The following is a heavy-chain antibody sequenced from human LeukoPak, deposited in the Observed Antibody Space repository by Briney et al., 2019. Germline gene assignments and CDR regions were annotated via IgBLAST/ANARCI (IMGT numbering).Heavy chain of an antibody. V-gene: IGHV4-59*08. D-gene: IGHD5-12*01. J-gene: IGHJ4*02. CDR2: IHYSGTT. Sequence: SSETLSLTCTVSGGSISTYYWSWIRQPPGKGLEWIGYIHYSGTTNYNPPLKNRVTISLDTSKNQFSLNLSSVTAADTAVYYCARMGGYSGYATHWGQGTLVTVSS. CDR3: ARMGGYSGYATH. CDR1: GGSISTYY.